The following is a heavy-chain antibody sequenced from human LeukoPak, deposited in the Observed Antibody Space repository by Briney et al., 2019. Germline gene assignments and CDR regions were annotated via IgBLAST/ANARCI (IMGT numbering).Heavy chain of an antibody. J-gene: IGHJ2*01. V-gene: IGHV4-30-4*08. CDR1: GGSISSGDYY. D-gene: IGHD5-18*01. CDR3: ARASPPRGYSYGPSGYFDL. CDR2: IYYSGST. Sequence: SQTLSLTCTVSGGSISSGDYYWSWIRQPPGKGLEWIGYIYYSGSTYYNPSLKSRVTISVDTSKNQFSLKLSSLTAADTAVYYCARASPPRGYSYGPSGYFDLWGRGTLVTVSS.